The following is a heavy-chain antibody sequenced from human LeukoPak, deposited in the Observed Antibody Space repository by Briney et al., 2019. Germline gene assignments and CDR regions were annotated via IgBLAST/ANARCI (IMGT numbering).Heavy chain of an antibody. D-gene: IGHD2-2*01. CDR1: GFTFSSYD. Sequence: PGGSLRLSCASAGFTFSSYDMHWVREATGKDLEWVSAIGTAGDTYYPGSVKGRFTISRENAKNSLYLQMNSLRAGDTAVYYCARAFCSSTSCLSQAYYYYYYMDVWGKGTTVTISS. CDR3: ARAFCSSTSCLSQAYYYYYYMDV. CDR2: IGTAGDT. J-gene: IGHJ6*03. V-gene: IGHV3-13*01.